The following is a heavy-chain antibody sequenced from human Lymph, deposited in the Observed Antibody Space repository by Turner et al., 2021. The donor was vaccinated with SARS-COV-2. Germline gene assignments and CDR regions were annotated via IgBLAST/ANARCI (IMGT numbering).Heavy chain of an antibody. D-gene: IGHD6-19*01. Sequence: QVQLQESGPGLVKPSQTLSLTCTVSGGSISSGGYYWSWIRQHPGKGLEWIGYIYYSGSTYYNPSLKSRVTISVDTSKNQFSLKLSSVTAADTAVYYCARETKEAVAGSPWSPEYNWFDHWGQGTLVTVSS. CDR2: IYYSGST. CDR3: ARETKEAVAGSPWSPEYNWFDH. J-gene: IGHJ5*02. CDR1: GGSISSGGYY. V-gene: IGHV4-31*03.